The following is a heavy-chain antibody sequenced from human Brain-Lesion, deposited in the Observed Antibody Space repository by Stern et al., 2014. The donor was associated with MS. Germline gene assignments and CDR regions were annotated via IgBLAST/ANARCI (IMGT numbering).Heavy chain of an antibody. CDR2: DNKDGRRT. V-gene: IGHV3-74*02. J-gene: IGHJ5*01. D-gene: IGHD3-10*01. Sequence: EVQLVEAGGGLVQHGGSLRLSCAASGFTFINYWIHWVRQAPGKGLVGVSTDNKDGRRTSNAESSEGRCVRAGRKAKKTPYRQMNSLRVEDTAIYYCARGERWFDSWGQGTLVTVSS. CDR1: GFTFINYW. CDR3: ARGERWFDS.